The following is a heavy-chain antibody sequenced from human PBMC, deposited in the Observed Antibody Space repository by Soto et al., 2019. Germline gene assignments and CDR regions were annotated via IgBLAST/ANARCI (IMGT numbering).Heavy chain of an antibody. CDR2: ISSSSSTI. J-gene: IGHJ6*02. CDR1: GFTFSSYS. D-gene: IGHD2-8*01. Sequence: GGSLRLSCAASGFTFSSYSMNWVRQAAGKGLEWVSYISSSSSTIYYADSVKGRFTISRDNAKNSLYLQMNSLKDEDTAVYYCARRAEDIVLMVYAMAYYGMDVWGQGTTVTVSS. V-gene: IGHV3-48*02. CDR3: ARRAEDIVLMVYAMAYYGMDV.